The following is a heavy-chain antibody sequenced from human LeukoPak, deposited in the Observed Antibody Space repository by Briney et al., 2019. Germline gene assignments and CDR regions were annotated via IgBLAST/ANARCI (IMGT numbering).Heavy chain of an antibody. CDR1: GGSISSNNW. D-gene: IGHD3-22*01. V-gene: IGHV4-4*02. CDR3: ARGDDSRRNAFDI. J-gene: IGHJ3*02. Sequence: PSGTLSLTCAVSGGSISSNNWWSWVRQPPEKGLEWIGEIFHSGGTNYNPSLKSRVTISVDKPKNQFSLKLSSVTAADTAVYYCARGDDSRRNAFDIWGQGTMVTVSS. CDR2: IFHSGGT.